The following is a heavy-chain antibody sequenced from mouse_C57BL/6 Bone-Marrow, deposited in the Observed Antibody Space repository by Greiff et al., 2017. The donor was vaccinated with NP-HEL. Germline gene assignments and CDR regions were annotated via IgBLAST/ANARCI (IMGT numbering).Heavy chain of an antibody. D-gene: IGHD4-1*01. Sequence: EVKLMESGPVLVKPGASVKMSCKASGYTFTDYYMNWVKQSHGKSLEWIGVINPYNGGTSYNQKFKGKATLTVDKSSSTAYMELNSLTSEDSAVYYCARDNWVFAYWGQGTLVTVSA. CDR2: INPYNGGT. V-gene: IGHV1-19*01. J-gene: IGHJ3*01. CDR3: ARDNWVFAY. CDR1: GYTFTDYY.